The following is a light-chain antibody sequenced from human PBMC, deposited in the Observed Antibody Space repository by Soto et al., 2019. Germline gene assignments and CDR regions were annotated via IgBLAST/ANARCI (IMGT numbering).Light chain of an antibody. CDR1: QSVRSY. V-gene: IGKV1-9*01. CDR2: GAS. CDR3: HQYNSYPRT. J-gene: IGKJ1*01. Sequence: IQFTQSPSSLSASPGDRATITGRASQSVRSYLAWYQQRPGKAPKLLIYGASTLQSGVPARFSGSGFGTEFTLTISSLQPEDFATYYCHQYNSYPRTFGQGTKVDI.